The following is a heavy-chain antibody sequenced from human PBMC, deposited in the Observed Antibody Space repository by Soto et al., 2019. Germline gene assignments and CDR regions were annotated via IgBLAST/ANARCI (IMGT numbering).Heavy chain of an antibody. CDR3: AREETAWPLAYGLDV. Sequence: GVSLRLACAAFMSPVIDNYMNWVRQAPGKGLEWVASISTRSDIYYADSVKGRFTISRDNAKNSVSLQMNSLRAEDTAVYYCAREETAWPLAYGLDVWGQGTKVTVS. D-gene: IGHD2-21*02. CDR2: ISTRSDI. V-gene: IGHV3-21*01. J-gene: IGHJ6*02. CDR1: MSPVIDNY.